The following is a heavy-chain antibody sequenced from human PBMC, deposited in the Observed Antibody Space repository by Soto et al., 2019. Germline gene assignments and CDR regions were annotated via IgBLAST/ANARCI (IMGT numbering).Heavy chain of an antibody. CDR2: ISYDGSNK. Sequence: GGSLRLSCAASGFTFSSYAMHWVRQAPGKGLEWVAVISYDGSNKYYADSVKGRFTISRDNSKNTLYLQMNSLRAEDTAVYYCARDRSGEWFGELFYNDNWFDPWGQGTLVTVSS. CDR3: ARDRSGEWFGELFYNDNWFDP. CDR1: GFTFSSYA. J-gene: IGHJ5*02. D-gene: IGHD3-10*01. V-gene: IGHV3-30-3*01.